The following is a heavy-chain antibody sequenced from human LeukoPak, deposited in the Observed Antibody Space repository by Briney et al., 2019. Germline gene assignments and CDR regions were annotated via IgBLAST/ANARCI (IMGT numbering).Heavy chain of an antibody. V-gene: IGHV4-39*07. D-gene: IGHD3-10*01. CDR3: ARRLPKYYYGSYYYYMDV. J-gene: IGHJ6*03. CDR1: GASISSGSYH. Sequence: SETLSLTCTVSGASISSGSYHWGWIRQPPGKGLEWIGEINHSGSTNYNPSLKSRVTISVDTSKNQFSLNLSSVTATDTAVYYCARRLPKYYYGSYYYYMDVWGKGTTVTISS. CDR2: INHSGST.